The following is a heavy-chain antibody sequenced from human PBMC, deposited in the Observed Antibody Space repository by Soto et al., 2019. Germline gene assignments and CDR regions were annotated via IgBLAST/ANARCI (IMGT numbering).Heavy chain of an antibody. V-gene: IGHV3-23*01. D-gene: IGHD3-3*01. CDR3: TKDAEAYDFAFDK. Sequence: GESLRLSCATSGFSFRKYGMNWVRQAPGKGLGGGSGSTRTGGSTFIADSVRGRFTISLDNLKNIMYLQMNTLRVGDTALYYCTKDAEAYDFAFDKWGQGTMVTVSS. CDR2: STRTGGST. CDR1: GFSFRKYG. J-gene: IGHJ3*02.